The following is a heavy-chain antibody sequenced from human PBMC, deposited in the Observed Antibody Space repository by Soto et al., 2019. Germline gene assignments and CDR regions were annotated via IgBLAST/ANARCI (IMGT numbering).Heavy chain of an antibody. Sequence: QVQLQESGPGLLKPSETLSLTCTVSGGSVSSGSYYWSWIRQPPGKGLEWIGYIYYSGRTNYNPSLKSRVTISVDTSKNQFSLKLNSVTAADTAVYYCARGAYSSSGYGYYGMDVWGQGTTVTVSS. CDR2: IYYSGRT. J-gene: IGHJ6*02. D-gene: IGHD6-13*01. CDR1: GGSVSSGSYY. V-gene: IGHV4-61*01. CDR3: ARGAYSSSGYGYYGMDV.